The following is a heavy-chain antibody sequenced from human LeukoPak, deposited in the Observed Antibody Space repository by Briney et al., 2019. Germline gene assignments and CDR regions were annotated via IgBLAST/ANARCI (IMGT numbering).Heavy chain of an antibody. V-gene: IGHV3-15*01. CDR1: GFTFINAW. Sequence: GGSLRLSCAASGFTFINAWMAWVRQAPGKGLEWVGRIKAKAHGGTTDYAAPMKGRFTISRDDSKNTLYLQMNSLKTEDTAVYYCTTDGVGIEGATFDYWGQGTLVTVSS. CDR3: TTDGVGIEGATFDY. CDR2: IKAKAHGGTT. D-gene: IGHD1-26*01. J-gene: IGHJ4*02.